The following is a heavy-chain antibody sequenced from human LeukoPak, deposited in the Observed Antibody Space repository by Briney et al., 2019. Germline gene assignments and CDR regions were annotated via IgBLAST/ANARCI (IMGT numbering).Heavy chain of an antibody. J-gene: IGHJ5*02. D-gene: IGHD6-19*01. CDR3: ARDGSSGWSNNWFDP. Sequence: SQTLSLTCAISGDSVSSNSVAWNWIRQSPSRGLEWLGRTYYRSKWYADYAVSVKGRITINPDTSKNQVSLQPNSVTPEDTAMYYCARDGSSGWSNNWFDPWGQGTLVTVSS. V-gene: IGHV6-1*01. CDR1: GDSVSSNSVA. CDR2: TYYRSKWYA.